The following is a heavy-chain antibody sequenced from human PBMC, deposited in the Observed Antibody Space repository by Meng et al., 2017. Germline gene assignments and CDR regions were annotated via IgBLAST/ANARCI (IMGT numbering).Heavy chain of an antibody. CDR1: GFTFSSYW. J-gene: IGHJ6*02. CDR3: ARDNWRSWDYYYYYGMDV. CDR2: IKQDGSEK. V-gene: IGHV3-7*01. D-gene: IGHD1-26*01. Sequence: GESLKISCAASGFTFSSYWMSWARQAPGKGLEWVANIKQDGSEKYYVDSVKGRFTISRDNAKNSLYLQMNSLRAEDTAVYYCARDNWRSWDYYYYYGMDVWGQGTMVTVSS.